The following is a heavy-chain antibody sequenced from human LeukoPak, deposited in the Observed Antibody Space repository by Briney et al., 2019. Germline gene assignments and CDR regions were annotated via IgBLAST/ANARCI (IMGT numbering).Heavy chain of an antibody. CDR2: ISSSSSYI. CDR3: ARLTTTVTTPFDY. V-gene: IGHV3-21*01. J-gene: IGHJ4*02. CDR1: GFTFSIYN. D-gene: IGHD4-17*01. Sequence: GGSLRLSCAASGFTFSIYNMNWVRQAPGKGLEWVSSISSSSSYIYYADSVKGQFTISRDNAENSLYLQMNSLRAEDTAVYYCARLTTTVTTPFDYWGQGTLVTVSS.